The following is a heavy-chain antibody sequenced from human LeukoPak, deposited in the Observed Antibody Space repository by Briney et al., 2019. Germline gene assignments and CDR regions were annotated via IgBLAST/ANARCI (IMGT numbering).Heavy chain of an antibody. CDR3: AASSGLFGWGFDY. V-gene: IGHV3-48*03. Sequence: GGSLRLSCAASGFTFSSYEMNWVRQAPGKGLEWVSYISSSGSTIYYADSVKGRFTISRDNAKNSLYLQMNSLRAEDTAVYYCAASSGLFGWGFDYWGQGTLVTVSS. J-gene: IGHJ4*02. CDR1: GFTFSSYE. CDR2: ISSSGSTI. D-gene: IGHD3-10*02.